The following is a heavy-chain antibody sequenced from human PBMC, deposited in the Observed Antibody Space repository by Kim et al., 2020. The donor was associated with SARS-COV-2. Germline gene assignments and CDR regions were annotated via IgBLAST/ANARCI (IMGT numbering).Heavy chain of an antibody. Sequence: SETLSLTCTVSGGSISNYYWSWIRHPAGKGLEWVWRIYTSGSTNYNPSLKSRITVSVDTSKTQFSFTLSLGTAAATAASVCSRETQNGSSTSCYWVCYY. CDR1: GGSISNYY. V-gene: IGHV4-4*07. D-gene: IGHD2-2*01. CDR3: SRETQNGSSTSCYWVCYY. J-gene: IGHJ6*01. CDR2: IYTSGST.